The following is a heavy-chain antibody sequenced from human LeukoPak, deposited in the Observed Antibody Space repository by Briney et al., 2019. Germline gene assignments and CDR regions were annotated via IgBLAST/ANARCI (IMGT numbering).Heavy chain of an antibody. CDR2: INPSGGST. CDR1: GGTFSSYA. D-gene: IGHD2-15*01. Sequence: SVKVSCKASGGTFSSYAISWVRQAPGQGLEWMGIINPSGGSTSYAQKFQGRVTMTRDTSTSTVYMELSSLRSEDTAVYYCARVGGSCADGFDPWGQGTLVTVSS. J-gene: IGHJ5*02. V-gene: IGHV1-46*01. CDR3: ARVGGSCADGFDP.